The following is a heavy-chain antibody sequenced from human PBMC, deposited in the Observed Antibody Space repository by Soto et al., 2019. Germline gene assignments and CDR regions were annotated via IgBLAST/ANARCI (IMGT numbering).Heavy chain of an antibody. J-gene: IGHJ4*02. Sequence: LRLSCAASGFTFSGSAMHWVRQASGKGLEWVGRIRSKANSYATAYAASVKGRFTISRDDSKNTAYLQMNSLKTEDTAVYYCTRDGYNFDYFDYWGQGTLVTVSS. CDR1: GFTFSGSA. V-gene: IGHV3-73*01. CDR3: TRDGYNFDYFDY. CDR2: IRSKANSYAT. D-gene: IGHD5-12*01.